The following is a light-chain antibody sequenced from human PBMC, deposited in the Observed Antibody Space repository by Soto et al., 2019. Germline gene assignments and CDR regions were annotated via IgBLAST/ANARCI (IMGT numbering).Light chain of an antibody. CDR2: GAS. J-gene: IGKJ1*01. CDR1: QSVSSSY. CDR3: QQYGSSRT. V-gene: IGKV3-20*01. Sequence: EIVLTQSPGTLSLSPGERATLSCRASQSVSSSYLAWYQQKPGQAPRLLIYGASSRAPGIPDRFSGSGSGTDFTLTISRLEPEDVAVYYCQQYGSSRTFGQGTKV.